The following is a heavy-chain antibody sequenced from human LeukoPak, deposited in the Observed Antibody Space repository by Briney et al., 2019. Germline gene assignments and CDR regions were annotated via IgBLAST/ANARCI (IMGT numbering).Heavy chain of an antibody. D-gene: IGHD6-19*01. J-gene: IGHJ3*02. V-gene: IGHV3-9*03. CDR3: ARTLYSSGWYDAFDI. CDR1: GFTFDDYA. Sequence: PGGSLRLSCAASGFTFDDYAMHWVRQAPGKGLEWVSGISWNSGSIGYADSVKGRFTISRDNAKNSLYLQMNSLRAEDMALYYCARTLYSSGWYDAFDIWGQGTMVTVSS. CDR2: ISWNSGSI.